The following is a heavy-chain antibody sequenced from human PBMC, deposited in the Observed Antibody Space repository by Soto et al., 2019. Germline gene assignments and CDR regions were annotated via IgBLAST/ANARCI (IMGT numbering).Heavy chain of an antibody. CDR3: VRELSGGYFDS. CDR1: GYTFTNYY. CDR2: INCGVGGK. D-gene: IGHD2-15*01. V-gene: IGHV1-46*01. J-gene: IGHJ4*02. Sequence: QVQLVQSGAEVKKPGASVRVSCKASGYTFTNYYMHWLRQAPGQGLGWVGIINCGVGGKNYTQNFQGRVIMTMDTSPISVYVELRLLRSENTAVYYCVRELSGGYFDSWGQGILVTVST.